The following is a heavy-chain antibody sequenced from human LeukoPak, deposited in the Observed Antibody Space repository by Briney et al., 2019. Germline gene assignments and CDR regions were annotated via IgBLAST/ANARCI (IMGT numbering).Heavy chain of an antibody. J-gene: IGHJ4*02. CDR1: GGSVSSGSYY. V-gene: IGHV4-61*01. CDR3: ARGKFGIARTTGN. CDR2: IYYSGST. D-gene: IGHD6-13*01. Sequence: SETLSLTCTVSGGSVSSGSYYWSWIRQPPGKGLEWIGYIYYSGSTNYNPSLKSRVTISVDTSKNQFSLKLSSVTAADTAVYYCARGKFGIARTTGNWGQGTLVTVSS.